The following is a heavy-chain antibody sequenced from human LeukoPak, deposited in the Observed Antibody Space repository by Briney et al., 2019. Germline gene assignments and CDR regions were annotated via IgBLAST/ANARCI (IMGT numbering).Heavy chain of an antibody. CDR2: INPSGGST. J-gene: IGHJ4*02. V-gene: IGHV1-46*01. Sequence: GASVKVSCKASGYTFTGYYMHWVRQAPGQGLEWMGIINPSGGSTSYAQKFQGRVTMTRDTSTSTVYMELSSLRSEDTAVYYCARVDTAMTAADYWGQGTLVTVSS. CDR1: GYTFTGYY. D-gene: IGHD5-18*01. CDR3: ARVDTAMTAADY.